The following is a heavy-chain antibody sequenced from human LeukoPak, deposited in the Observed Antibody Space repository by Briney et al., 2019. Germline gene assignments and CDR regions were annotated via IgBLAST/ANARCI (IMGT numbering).Heavy chain of an antibody. CDR3: ARGSSWRYSRYFQH. CDR1: GGSISSSSYY. Sequence: PSETLSLTCTVSGGSISSSSYYWGWIRQPPGKGLEWIGSIYYSGSTYYNPSLKSRVTISVDTSKNQFSLKLSSVTAADTAVYYCARGSSWRYSRYFQHWGQGTLVTVSS. V-gene: IGHV4-39*01. CDR2: IYYSGST. J-gene: IGHJ1*01. D-gene: IGHD6-13*01.